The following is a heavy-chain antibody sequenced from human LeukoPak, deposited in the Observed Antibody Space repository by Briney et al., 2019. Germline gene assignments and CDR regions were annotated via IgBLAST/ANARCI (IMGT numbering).Heavy chain of an antibody. Sequence: ASVRVSCKASGYTFSDYYMHRVRQAPAQGLEWMGWISPNSVEKVYAQKFQGRVTITRDTSISTAYMELSRLRSDDTAVYYCARKRGVGVDRNAFDIWGQGTMVTVSS. D-gene: IGHD3-3*01. CDR2: ISPNSVEK. CDR1: GYTFSDYY. CDR3: ARKRGVGVDRNAFDI. V-gene: IGHV1-2*02. J-gene: IGHJ3*02.